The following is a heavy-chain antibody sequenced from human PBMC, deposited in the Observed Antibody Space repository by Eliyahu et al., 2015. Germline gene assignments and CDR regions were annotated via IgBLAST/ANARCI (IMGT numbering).Heavy chain of an antibody. CDR2: IDAGSGNT. J-gene: IGHJ6*02. V-gene: IGHV1-3*01. CDR3: ARGRWPVDSNYHYGMDV. D-gene: IGHD5-24*01. CDR1: GYTFTSYS. Sequence: KKPGASVKVSCKASGYTFTSYSIHWVRQAPGQGLEWMGWIDAGSGNTKYSHKFQGRVSITRDTSATTAFMELSSLSFEDTAVYYCARGRWPVDSNYHYGMDVWGQGTTVTVSS.